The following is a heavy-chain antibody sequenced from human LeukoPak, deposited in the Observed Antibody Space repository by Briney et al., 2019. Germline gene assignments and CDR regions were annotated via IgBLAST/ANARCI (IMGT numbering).Heavy chain of an antibody. J-gene: IGHJ4*02. D-gene: IGHD3-10*01. CDR1: GYTFTGYY. V-gene: IGHV1-2*02. CDR3: ARGGLLWFGDPTQIFDY. CDR2: INPNSGGT. Sequence: GASVKVSCKASGYTFTGYYMHWVRQAPGQGLEWMGWINPNSGGTNYAQKIQGRVTMTRDTSISTAYMELSRLRSDDTAVYYCARGGLLWFGDPTQIFDYWGQGTLVTVSS.